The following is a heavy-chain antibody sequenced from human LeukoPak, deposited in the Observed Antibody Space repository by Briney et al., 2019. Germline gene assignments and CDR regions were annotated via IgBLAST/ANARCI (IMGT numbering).Heavy chain of an antibody. CDR1: GFTFSSYG. J-gene: IGHJ4*02. D-gene: IGHD3-10*01. CDR3: AKGDYGSGSYYIGSWGDY. V-gene: IGHV3-30*18. Sequence: PGGSLRLSCAASGFTFSSYGMHWVRQAPGKGLEWVAVISYDGSNKYYADSVKGRFTISRDNSKNTLYLQMNSLRAEDTAVYYCAKGDYGSGSYYIGSWGDYWGQGTLVTVSS. CDR2: ISYDGSNK.